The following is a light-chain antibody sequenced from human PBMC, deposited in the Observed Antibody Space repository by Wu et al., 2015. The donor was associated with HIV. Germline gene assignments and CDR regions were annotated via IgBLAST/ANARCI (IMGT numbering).Light chain of an antibody. CDR3: QQYNSHSYT. V-gene: IGKV1-5*03. CDR2: KAS. J-gene: IGKJ2*01. CDR1: RTINTW. Sequence: DIQMTQSPSTLSASVGDRVTITCRASRTINTWLAWYQQKPGEAPKLLIYKASRLGSGVPSRFSGSGSGTQFTLTISSLQPDDFATYYCQQYNSHSYTIGQGTKLEIK.